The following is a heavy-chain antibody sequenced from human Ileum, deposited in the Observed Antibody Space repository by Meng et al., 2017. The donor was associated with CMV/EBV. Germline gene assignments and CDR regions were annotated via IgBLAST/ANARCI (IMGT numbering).Heavy chain of an antibody. J-gene: IGHJ6*02. Sequence: GESLKISCAASGFTFDDYGMSWVRQAPGKGLEWVSGINWNGGSIGYADSVKGRFTISRDNAKNSLYLQMNSLRAGDTALYYCARVVNPSFYYGMDVWGQGTTVTVSS. CDR2: INWNGGSI. CDR1: GFTFDDYG. D-gene: IGHD1-14*01. V-gene: IGHV3-20*04. CDR3: ARVVNPSFYYGMDV.